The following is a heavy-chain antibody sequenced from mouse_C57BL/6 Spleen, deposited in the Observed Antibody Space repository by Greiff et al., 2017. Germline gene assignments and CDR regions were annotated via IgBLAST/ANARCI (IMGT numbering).Heavy chain of an antibody. CDR2: INPSTGGT. CDR1: GYSFTGYY. Sequence: EVQLQESGPELVKPGASVKISCKASGYSFTGYYMNWVKQSPEKSLEWIGEINPSTGGTTYNQKFKAKATLTVDKSSSTAYMQLKSLTSEDSAVYYCARRTSYYGSSSYAMDYWGQGTSVTVSS. D-gene: IGHD1-1*01. J-gene: IGHJ4*01. CDR3: ARRTSYYGSSSYAMDY. V-gene: IGHV1-42*01.